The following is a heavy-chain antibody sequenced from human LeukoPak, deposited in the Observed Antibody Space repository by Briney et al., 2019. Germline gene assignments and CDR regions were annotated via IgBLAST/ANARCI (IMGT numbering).Heavy chain of an antibody. Sequence: SETLSLTCTVSGGSISSYYWSWIRQPPGEGLEWIGYIYTSGSTNYNPSLKSRVTISVDTSKNQFSLKLSSVTAADTAVYYCARWEEEMGQYYYYYYMDVWGKGTTVTVSS. V-gene: IGHV4-4*09. CDR2: IYTSGST. CDR3: ARWEEEMGQYYYYYYMDV. J-gene: IGHJ6*03. CDR1: GGSISSYY. D-gene: IGHD5-24*01.